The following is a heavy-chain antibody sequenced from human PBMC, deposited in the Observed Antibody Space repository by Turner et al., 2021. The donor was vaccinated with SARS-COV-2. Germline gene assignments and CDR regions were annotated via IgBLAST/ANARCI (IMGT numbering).Heavy chain of an antibody. J-gene: IGHJ5*02. CDR2: IYYRGST. Sequence: LHPSVSALENRSETRSVTCTVSGASINSYYWAWIRQPPGKRLEWIGYIYYRGSTNYNPSLKSRVTISVDTAKNQFSLKLTSVTDAAAAVYFCARELTNNWFDPWGQGTLVTVSS. D-gene: IGHD3-10*01. CDR3: ARELTNNWFDP. V-gene: IGHV4-59*01. CDR1: GASINSYY.